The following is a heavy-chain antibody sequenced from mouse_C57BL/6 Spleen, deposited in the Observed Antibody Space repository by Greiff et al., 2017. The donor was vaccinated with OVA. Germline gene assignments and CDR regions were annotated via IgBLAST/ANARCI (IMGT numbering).Heavy chain of an antibody. J-gene: IGHJ3*01. Sequence: EVQRVESGGGLVKPGGSLKLSCAASGFTFSDYGMHWVRQAPEKGLEWVAYISSGSSTIYYADTVKGRFTISRDNAKNTLFLQMTSPRSEDTAMYYCARERKLSGAWFAYWGQGTLVTVSA. CDR3: ARERKLSGAWFAY. CDR2: ISSGSSTI. V-gene: IGHV5-17*01. D-gene: IGHD2-12*01. CDR1: GFTFSDYG.